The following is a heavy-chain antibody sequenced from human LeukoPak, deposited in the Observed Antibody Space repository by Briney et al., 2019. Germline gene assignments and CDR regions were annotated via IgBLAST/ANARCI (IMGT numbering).Heavy chain of an antibody. J-gene: IGHJ4*02. CDR3: AKTYSGYDSDDY. Sequence: GRSPGLSCAASGFTFSSYGMHWVRQAPGKGLEWVAVISYDGSNKYYADSVKGRFTISRDNSKNTLYLQMNSLRAEDTAVYYCAKTYSGYDSDDYWGQGTLVTVSS. V-gene: IGHV3-30*18. D-gene: IGHD5-12*01. CDR2: ISYDGSNK. CDR1: GFTFSSYG.